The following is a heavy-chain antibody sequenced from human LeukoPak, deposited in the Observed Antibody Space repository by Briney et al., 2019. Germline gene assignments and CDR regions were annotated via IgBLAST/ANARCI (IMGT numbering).Heavy chain of an antibody. Sequence: GGSLRLSCAASGFTFTSYAMSWVRQAPGKGLEWVSTISGSGGSTYYAASVKGRFTISRDNSKNTLYLQVNSLRDEDAAVYYCAKLAALVGSSWYFDYWGQGTLVTVSS. CDR2: ISGSGGST. CDR3: AKLAALVGSSWYFDY. V-gene: IGHV3-23*01. J-gene: IGHJ4*02. D-gene: IGHD6-13*01. CDR1: GFTFTSYA.